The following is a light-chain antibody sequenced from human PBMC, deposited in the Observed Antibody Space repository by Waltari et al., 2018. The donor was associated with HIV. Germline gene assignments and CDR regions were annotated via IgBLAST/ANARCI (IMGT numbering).Light chain of an antibody. CDR2: EDN. V-gene: IGLV3-1*01. CDR3: QAGDSSLPVF. CDR1: NLGNKY. J-gene: IGLJ2*01. Sequence: SYELTQPPSLSVSPGQTASITCSGDNLGNKYVCWYMQKPGQSPVLVIYEDNKRPSGIPERFSGSNSGHTATLTISGTQAVDEADYCCQAGDSSLPVFFGGGTKLTV.